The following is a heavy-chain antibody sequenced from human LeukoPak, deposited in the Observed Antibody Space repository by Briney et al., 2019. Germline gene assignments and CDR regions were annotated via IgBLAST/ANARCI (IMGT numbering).Heavy chain of an antibody. J-gene: IGHJ4*02. D-gene: IGHD2-15*01. CDR1: GFTVSSNY. CDR2: IYSNNIT. V-gene: IGHV3-53*01. CDR3: TTRSPARYCSDGACYSSADY. Sequence: GGSLRLSCAASGFTVSSNYMTWVRQAPGKGLEWVSVIYSNNITFYADSVKGRFTISRDNSKNTLYLQMNSLNTEDTAMYYCTTRSPARYCSDGACYSSADYWGQGTLVTVSS.